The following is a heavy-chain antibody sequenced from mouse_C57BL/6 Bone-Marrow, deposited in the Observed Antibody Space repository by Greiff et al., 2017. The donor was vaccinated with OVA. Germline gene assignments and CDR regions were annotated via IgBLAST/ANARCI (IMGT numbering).Heavy chain of an antibody. CDR3: ARHGTTVVATEYFDV. CDR2: ISNLAYSI. Sequence: EVKLMESGGGLVQPGGSLKLSCAASGFTFSDYGMAWVRQAPRKGPEWVAFISNLAYSIYYADTVTGRFTISRENAKNTLYLEMSSLRSEDTAMYYCARHGTTVVATEYFDVWGTGTTVTVSS. V-gene: IGHV5-15*01. CDR1: GFTFSDYG. J-gene: IGHJ1*03. D-gene: IGHD1-1*01.